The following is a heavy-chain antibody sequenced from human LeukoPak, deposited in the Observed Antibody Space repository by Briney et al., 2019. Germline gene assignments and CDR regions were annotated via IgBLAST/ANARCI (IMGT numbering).Heavy chain of an antibody. D-gene: IGHD6-6*01. CDR3: ASPSGVHSSSGLDY. J-gene: IGHJ4*02. CDR2: ISSSSSYI. V-gene: IGHV3-21*01. Sequence: GGSLRLSCAASGFTFSSYSMNWVRQAPGKGREWVSSISSSSSYIYYADSVKGRFTISRDNAKNSLYLQMNSLRAEDTAVYYCASPSGVHSSSGLDYWGQGTLVTVSS. CDR1: GFTFSSYS.